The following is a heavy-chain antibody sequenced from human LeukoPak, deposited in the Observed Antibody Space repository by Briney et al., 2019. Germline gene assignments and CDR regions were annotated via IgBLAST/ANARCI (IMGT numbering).Heavy chain of an antibody. V-gene: IGHV4-30-2*01. CDR3: ARVWRLGELSLRGFDY. Sequence: SETLSLTCTVSGGSISSGGYYWSWIRQPPGKGLEWIGYIYHSGSTYYNPSLKSRVTISVDRSKNQFSLKLSSVTAADTAVYYCARVWRLGELSLRGFDYWGQGTLVTVSS. D-gene: IGHD3-16*02. J-gene: IGHJ4*02. CDR2: IYHSGST. CDR1: GGSISSGGYY.